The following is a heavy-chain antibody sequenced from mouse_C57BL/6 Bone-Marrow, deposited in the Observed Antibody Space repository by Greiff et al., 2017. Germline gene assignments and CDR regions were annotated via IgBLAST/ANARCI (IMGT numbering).Heavy chain of an antibody. D-gene: IGHD2-2*01. CDR1: GFNIKDYY. V-gene: IGHV14-2*01. CDR3: ARAGYGYDRWYFDV. Sequence: EVQLQQSGAELVKPGASVKLSCTASGFNIKDYYMHWVKQRTEQGLEWIGRIDPEDGETKYAPKFPGKATITADTSSNTAYLQLSSLTSEDTAVYYCARAGYGYDRWYFDVWGTGTTVTVSS. CDR2: IDPEDGET. J-gene: IGHJ1*03.